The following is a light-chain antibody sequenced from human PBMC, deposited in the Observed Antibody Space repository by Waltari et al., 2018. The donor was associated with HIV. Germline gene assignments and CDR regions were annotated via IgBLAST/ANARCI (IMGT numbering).Light chain of an antibody. CDR2: GNS. CDR3: QSYDRSLSGYVV. Sequence: QSLLTQPPSVSGAPGQRVTISCTGSSSNIGAGFDVHWYQQLPGTVPKLLIAGNSNRPSALPPRFSGSKSGTSASLAITGLQAEDEADYYCQSYDRSLSGYVVFGGGTKLTVL. CDR1: SSNIGAGFD. J-gene: IGLJ2*01. V-gene: IGLV1-40*01.